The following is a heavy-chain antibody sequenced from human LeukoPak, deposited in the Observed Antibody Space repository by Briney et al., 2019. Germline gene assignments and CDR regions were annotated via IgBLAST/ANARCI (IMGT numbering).Heavy chain of an antibody. CDR2: ISSNGGST. CDR3: ARGEWELPHHAFDI. J-gene: IGHJ3*02. Sequence: GGSLRLSCAASGFTFSSYAMHWVRQAPGKGLEYLSAISSNGGSTYYANSVKGRFTISRDNSKNTLYLQMGSLRAKDMAVYYCARGEWELPHHAFDIWGQGTMVTVSS. D-gene: IGHD1-26*01. V-gene: IGHV3-64*01. CDR1: GFTFSSYA.